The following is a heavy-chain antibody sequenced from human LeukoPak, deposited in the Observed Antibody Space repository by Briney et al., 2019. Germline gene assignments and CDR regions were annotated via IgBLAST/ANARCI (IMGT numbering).Heavy chain of an antibody. CDR2: IYYSGST. CDR3: ARVRNRRYYDSSGYYGIDFDY. D-gene: IGHD3-22*01. V-gene: IGHV4-59*01. CDR1: GGSISSYY. Sequence: PSETLSLTCTGSGGSISSYYWSWIRQPPGKGLEWTRYIYYSGSTNYNPSLKSRVTISVDTSKNQFSLKLSSVTAADTAVYYCARVRNRRYYDSSGYYGIDFDYWGQGTLVTVSS. J-gene: IGHJ4*02.